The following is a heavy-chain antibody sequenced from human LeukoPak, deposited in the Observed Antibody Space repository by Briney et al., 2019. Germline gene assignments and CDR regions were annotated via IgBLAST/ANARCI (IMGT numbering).Heavy chain of an antibody. J-gene: IGHJ6*02. CDR1: GFTFSSYS. V-gene: IGHV3-9*01. D-gene: IGHD3-10*01. Sequence: GGSLRLSCAASGFTFSSYSMNWVRQAPGKGLEWVSGISWNSGSIGYADSVKGRFTISRDNAKNSLYLQMNSLRAEDTALYYCAKDKGITMVRGVIPHYYYGMDVWGQGTTVTVSS. CDR3: AKDKGITMVRGVIPHYYYGMDV. CDR2: ISWNSGSI.